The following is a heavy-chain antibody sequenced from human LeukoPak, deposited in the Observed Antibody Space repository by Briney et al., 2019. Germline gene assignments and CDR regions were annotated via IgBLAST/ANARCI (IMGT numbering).Heavy chain of an antibody. CDR1: GFTFSSYA. CDR2: ISGSGSST. Sequence: GGSLRLSCAASGFTFSSYAMSWVRQAPGKGLEWVSAISGSGSSTYYADSVKGRFTISRDNAKNSLYLQMNSLRAEDTALYYCAKDISGTTWFDPWGQGTLVTVSS. CDR3: AKDISGTTWFDP. D-gene: IGHD1-20*01. V-gene: IGHV3-23*01. J-gene: IGHJ5*02.